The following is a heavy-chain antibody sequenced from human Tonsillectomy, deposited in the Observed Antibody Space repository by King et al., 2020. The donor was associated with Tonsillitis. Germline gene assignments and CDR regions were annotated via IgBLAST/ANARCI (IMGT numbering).Heavy chain of an antibody. D-gene: IGHD3-10*01. J-gene: IGHJ5*02. CDR2: IYYSGST. CDR3: ASGIITMVRGVGWFDP. V-gene: IGHV4-59*01. Sequence: QLQESGPGLAKPSETLSLTCTVSGGSISSYYWSWIRQPPGKGLEWIGYIYYSGSTNYNPSLKSRVTISVDTSKNQFSLKLSSVTAADTAVYYCASGIITMVRGVGWFDPWGQGTLVTVSS. CDR1: GGSISSYY.